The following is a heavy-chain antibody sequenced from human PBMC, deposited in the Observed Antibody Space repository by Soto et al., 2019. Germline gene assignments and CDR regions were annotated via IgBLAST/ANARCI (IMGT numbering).Heavy chain of an antibody. Sequence: QLTLKESGPTLVKPTQTLTLTCTFSGFLFTTTGVGVGWIRQPPGKALEWLALIYWDGDKRYGPSLKSRLTISKDTAKNPVVLSMTHMEPVATGTYSCVRRGCSGGGCYGVEYGGQGTLVTVSS. V-gene: IGHV2-5*05. CDR3: VRRGCSGGGCYGVEY. CDR1: GFLFTTTGVG. J-gene: IGHJ4*02. D-gene: IGHD2-15*01. CDR2: IYWDGDK.